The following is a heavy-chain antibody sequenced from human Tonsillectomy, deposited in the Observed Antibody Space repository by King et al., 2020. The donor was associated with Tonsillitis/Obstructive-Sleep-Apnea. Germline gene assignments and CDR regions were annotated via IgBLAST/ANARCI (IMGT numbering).Heavy chain of an antibody. CDR1: GFSLSTSGVG. J-gene: IGHJ5*02. V-gene: IGHV2-5*02. D-gene: IGHD3-3*01. Sequence: TLKESGPTLVKPTQTLTLTCTFSGFSLSTSGVGVGWIRQPPGKALEWLGIIYWDDDNRYSPSLKSRLTITKDTSKNQVVLTMTNMTPADTGTYYCAHTIRIFGEVIRDLFDRWCQGTLVTVSS. CDR3: AHTIRIFGEVIRDLFDR. CDR2: IYWDDDN.